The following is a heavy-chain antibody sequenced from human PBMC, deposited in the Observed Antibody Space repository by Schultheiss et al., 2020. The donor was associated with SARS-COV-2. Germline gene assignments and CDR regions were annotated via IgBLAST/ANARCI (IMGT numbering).Heavy chain of an antibody. CDR3: ARHATVGATPFDY. D-gene: IGHD1-26*01. V-gene: IGHV5-51*01. J-gene: IGHJ4*02. CDR2: IYPGDSDT. Sequence: GGSLRLSCKGSEYSFTSYWIGWVRQMPGKGLEWMGIIYPGDSDTRYSPSFQGQVTISADKSISTAYLQWSSLKASDTAMYYCARHATVGATPFDYWGQGTLVTVSS. CDR1: EYSFTSYW.